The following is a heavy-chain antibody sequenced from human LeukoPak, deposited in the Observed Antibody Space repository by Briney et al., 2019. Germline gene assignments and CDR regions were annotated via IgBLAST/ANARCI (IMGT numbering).Heavy chain of an antibody. J-gene: IGHJ4*02. CDR3: ARAPRDSSSSNYMRRFDY. D-gene: IGHD3-22*01. Sequence: SQTLSLTCAVSGYAISSDNYWVWIRQPPGQGLEWTGGIYHSGSTYYNPSLKSRVTMSVDTSKNQFSLKLSSVTAADTAVYYCARAPRDSSSSNYMRRFDYWGQGTLVTVSS. V-gene: IGHV4-38-2*01. CDR2: IYHSGST. CDR1: GYAISSDNY.